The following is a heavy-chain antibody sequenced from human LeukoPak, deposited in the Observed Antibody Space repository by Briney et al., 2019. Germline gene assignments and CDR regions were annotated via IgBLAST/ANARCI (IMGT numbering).Heavy chain of an antibody. CDR3: ARAVYYYDGLDY. J-gene: IGHJ4*02. CDR1: GYSISSGYY. V-gene: IGHV4-38-2*01. Sequence: SETLSLTCAVSGYSISSGYYWGWIRQPPGKGLEWIGSIYHSGSTYYNPSLKSRVTISVDTSKNQFSLKLSSVTAADTAVYYCARAVYYYDGLDYWGQGTLVTVSS. D-gene: IGHD3-22*01. CDR2: IYHSGST.